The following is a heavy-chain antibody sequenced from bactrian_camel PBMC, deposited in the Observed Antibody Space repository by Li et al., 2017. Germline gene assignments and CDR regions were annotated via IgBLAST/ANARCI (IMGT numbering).Heavy chain of an antibody. CDR1: GFTFSSYG. V-gene: IGHV3S1*01. J-gene: IGHJ4*01. Sequence: HVQLVESGGGLVQPGGSLRLSCAASGFTFSSYGMYWVRQAPGRGLEWVSGITNRGGSTYYADSVKGRFAISRDDAKNAWYLQMNSLTIDDTGVYNCAACGTAYQGQGTQVTVS. CDR2: ITNRGGST.